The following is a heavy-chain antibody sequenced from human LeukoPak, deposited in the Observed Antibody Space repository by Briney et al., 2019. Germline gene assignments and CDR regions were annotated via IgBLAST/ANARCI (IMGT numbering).Heavy chain of an antibody. CDR3: AREGDAFDI. J-gene: IGHJ3*02. D-gene: IGHD3-10*01. CDR2: IKQDGSEK. V-gene: IGHV3-7*01. Sequence: GGSLRLSCAASGFTFTSYAMSWVRQAPGKGLEWVANIKQDGSEKYYVDSVKGRFTISRDNAKNSLYLQMNYLRAEDTAVYYCAREGDAFDIWGQGTMVTVSS. CDR1: GFTFTSYA.